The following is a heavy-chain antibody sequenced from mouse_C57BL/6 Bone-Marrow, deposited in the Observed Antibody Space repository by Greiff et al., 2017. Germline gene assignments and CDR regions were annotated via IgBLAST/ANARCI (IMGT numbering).Heavy chain of an antibody. Sequence: EVQRVQSGAGLVKPGGSLKLSCAASGFTFSSYAMSWVRQTPEKRLEWVAYISSGGDYIYYADTVKGRFTFSTANARNTLYLQMSSLKSEDTAMYYCTNADSWLAYWGQGTLVTVSA. CDR1: GFTFSSYA. J-gene: IGHJ3*01. V-gene: IGHV5-9-1*02. CDR2: ISSGGDYI. CDR3: TNADSWLAY. D-gene: IGHD2-13*01.